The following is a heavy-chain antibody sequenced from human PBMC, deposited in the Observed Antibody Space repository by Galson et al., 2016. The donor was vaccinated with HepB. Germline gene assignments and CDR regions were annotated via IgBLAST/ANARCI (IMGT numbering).Heavy chain of an antibody. CDR2: VYKTEFT. D-gene: IGHD3-16*01. CDR3: VTGRGGLPDF. V-gene: IGHV4-59*12. Sequence: SETLSLTCSVSGGSISDDYLNWVRQPPGKGLEWIGYVYKTEFTKYSPSLRSRLTISMDTSQNQFSLKLTSVTAADTAVYYFVTGRGGLPDFLGQGTLVTVSS. CDR1: GGSISDDY. J-gene: IGHJ4*02.